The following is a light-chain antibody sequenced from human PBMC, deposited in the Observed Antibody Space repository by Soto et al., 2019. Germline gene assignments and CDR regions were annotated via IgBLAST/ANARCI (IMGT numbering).Light chain of an antibody. V-gene: IGKV1-17*02. CDR1: QDIRND. CDR3: QQYYSHRT. Sequence: IQRTQSPSSLSASVGDRVTIPCRPSQDIRNDLGWFPLKPGNAPKRLIYAASRLQSGVPSRFSGSGSGTEFTLTIHNLQPDDFATDYCQQYYSHRTFGQGTKVDIK. J-gene: IGKJ1*01. CDR2: AAS.